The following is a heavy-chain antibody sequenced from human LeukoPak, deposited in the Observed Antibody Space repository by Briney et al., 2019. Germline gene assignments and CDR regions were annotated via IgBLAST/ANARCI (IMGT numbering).Heavy chain of an antibody. CDR3: ARDLGQYYDTSDNWFDP. D-gene: IGHD3-22*01. J-gene: IGHJ5*02. CDR1: GFTLSSNY. V-gene: IGHV3-66*01. Sequence: GGSLRLSCAASGFTLSSNYMSWVRQAPGKGLEWVSVFYSGGSTYYADSVKGRFTISRDNSKNTLYLQMNSLRAKDTAVYYCARDLGQYYDTSDNWFDPWGQGTLVTVSS. CDR2: FYSGGST.